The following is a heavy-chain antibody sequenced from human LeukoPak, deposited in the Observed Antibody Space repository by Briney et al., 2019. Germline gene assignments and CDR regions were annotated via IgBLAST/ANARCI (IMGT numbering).Heavy chain of an antibody. V-gene: IGHV3-9*01. CDR2: ISWNSGSI. Sequence: PGGSLRLSCAASGFTLDDYAMHWVRQAPGKGLEWVSGISWNSGSIGYADSVKGRFTISRDNAKNSLYLQMNSLRAEDTALYYCAKAKSIMSTFGPDYWGQGTLVTVSS. CDR1: GFTLDDYA. J-gene: IGHJ4*02. D-gene: IGHD3-16*01. CDR3: AKAKSIMSTFGPDY.